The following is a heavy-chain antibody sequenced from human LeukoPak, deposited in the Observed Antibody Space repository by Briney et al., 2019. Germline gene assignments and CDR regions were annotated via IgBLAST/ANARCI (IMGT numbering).Heavy chain of an antibody. CDR2: ISAYNGNT. CDR1: GYTFTSYG. CDR3: ARTVGYCSGGSCYGWFDP. Sequence: GGSVKVSCKASGYTFTSYGISWVRQAPGQGLEWMGWISAYNGNTNYAQKLQGRVTMTTDTSTSTAYMELRSLRSDDTAVYYCARTVGYCSGGSCYGWFDPWGQGTLVTVSS. V-gene: IGHV1-18*01. D-gene: IGHD2-15*01. J-gene: IGHJ5*02.